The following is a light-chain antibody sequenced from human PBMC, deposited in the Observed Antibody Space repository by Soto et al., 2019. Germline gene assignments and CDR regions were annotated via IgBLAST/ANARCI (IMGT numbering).Light chain of an antibody. CDR3: QQYNSYSWT. CDR1: QGLINY. V-gene: IGKV1-9*01. J-gene: IGKJ1*01. Sequence: DIQMTQSPSSLSASVGDRVTITCGASQGLINYLAWYQQKPGKAPKLLIYAASTLQSGVPSRFSGSGSGTEFTLTISSLQPDDFATYYCQQYNSYSWTFGQGTKVDNK. CDR2: AAS.